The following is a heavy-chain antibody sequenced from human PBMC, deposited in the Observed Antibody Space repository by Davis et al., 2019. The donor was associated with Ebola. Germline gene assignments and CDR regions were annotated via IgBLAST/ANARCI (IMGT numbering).Heavy chain of an antibody. D-gene: IGHD2-21*02. V-gene: IGHV3-74*01. CDR3: ARGSSNIVVVTAILGFDP. CDR1: GFTFSSYW. J-gene: IGHJ5*02. CDR2: INSDGSST. Sequence: PGGSLRLSCAASGFTFSSYWMHWVRQAPGKGLVWVSRINSDGSSTSYADSVKGRFTISRDNAKNTLYLQMNSLRAEDTAVYYCARGSSNIVVVTAILGFDPWGQGTLVTASS.